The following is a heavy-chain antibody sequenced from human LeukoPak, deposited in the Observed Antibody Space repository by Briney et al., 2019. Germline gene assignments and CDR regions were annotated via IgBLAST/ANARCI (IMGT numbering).Heavy chain of an antibody. CDR1: GFTFDDYA. CDR2: ISWNSGSI. Sequence: GGSLRLSCAASGFTFDDYAMHWVRQAPGKGLEWVSGISWNSGSIGYADSVKGRFTISRDNAKNSLYLQMNSLRAEDTALYYCAKGSAGSRGFDYWGQGTLVTVSS. D-gene: IGHD1-26*01. J-gene: IGHJ4*02. CDR3: AKGSAGSRGFDY. V-gene: IGHV3-9*01.